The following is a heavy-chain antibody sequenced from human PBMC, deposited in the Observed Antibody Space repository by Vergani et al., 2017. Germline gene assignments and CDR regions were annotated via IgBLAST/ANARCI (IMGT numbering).Heavy chain of an antibody. J-gene: IGHJ5*02. Sequence: EVQLVESGGGLVKPGGSLRLSCAASGFTFSSYSMNWVRQAPGKGLEWVSSISSSSSYIYYADSVKGRFTISRDNAKNSLYLQMNSLRGEDTAVYYCARDRYDGSSRWFDPGGQGTLVTVSS. CDR2: ISSSSSYI. CDR3: ARDRYDGSSRWFDP. V-gene: IGHV3-21*01. D-gene: IGHD1-26*01. CDR1: GFTFSSYS.